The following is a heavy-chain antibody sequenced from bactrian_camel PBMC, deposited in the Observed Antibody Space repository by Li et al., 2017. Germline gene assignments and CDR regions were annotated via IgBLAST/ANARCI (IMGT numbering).Heavy chain of an antibody. J-gene: IGHJ4*01. V-gene: IGHV3S40*01. Sequence: VQLVESGGGLVQPGGSLRLSCAASGFTFSYYGMSWVRQAPGKGLEWIASIHRNGVSTFYADSVKGRFTISRDVAKSTAYLQLNSLKTEDTAMYYCAGFRERARPGQGTQVTVS. D-gene: IGHD6*01. CDR1: GFTFSYYG. CDR2: IHRNGVST.